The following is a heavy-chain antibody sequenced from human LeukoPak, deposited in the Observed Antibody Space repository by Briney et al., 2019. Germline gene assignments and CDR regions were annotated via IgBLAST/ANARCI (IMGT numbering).Heavy chain of an antibody. CDR1: GGSISSGGYY. D-gene: IGHD6-6*01. CDR2: IYYSGST. CDR3: ARGGGLAARPLFWFDP. Sequence: PSQTLSLTCTVSGGSISSGGYYWSWIRQHPGKGLEWIGYIYYSGSTYYNPSLKSRVTISVDTSKNQFSLKLSSVTAADTAVYYCARGGGLAARPLFWFDPWGQGTLVTVSS. V-gene: IGHV4-31*03. J-gene: IGHJ5*02.